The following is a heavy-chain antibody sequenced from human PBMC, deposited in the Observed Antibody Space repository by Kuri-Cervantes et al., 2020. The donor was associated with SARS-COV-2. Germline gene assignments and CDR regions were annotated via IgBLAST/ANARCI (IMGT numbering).Heavy chain of an antibody. CDR1: GGSIRGDHDY. CDR3: VRGWRWELLR. V-gene: IGHV4-39*07. CDR2: IFHDGNV. D-gene: IGHD1-26*01. Sequence: GSLRLSCTVSGGSIRGDHDYWGWIRQPPGKGPEWIGSIFHDGNVFYNPSLKSRVTISVDTSKNQFSLKLDSVTAADTAVYFCVRGWRWELLRWGRGILVTVSS. J-gene: IGHJ4*02.